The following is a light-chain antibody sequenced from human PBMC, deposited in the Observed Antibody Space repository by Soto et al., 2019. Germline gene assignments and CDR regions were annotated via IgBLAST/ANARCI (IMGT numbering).Light chain of an antibody. J-gene: IGLJ2*01. CDR3: QVWDSNTEVV. V-gene: IGLV3-9*01. Sequence: SYELTQPLSVSVALGQTASFTCGGNDIGLKDVHWYQRNPGQAPVLVIYRDRKRPSGIPERFSGSNSGNTATLTISRAQAEDEADYSCQVWDSNTEVVFGGGTKLTVL. CDR2: RDR. CDR1: DIGLKD.